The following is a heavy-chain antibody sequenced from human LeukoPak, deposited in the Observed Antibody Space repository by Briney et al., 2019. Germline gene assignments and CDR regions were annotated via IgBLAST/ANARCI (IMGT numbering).Heavy chain of an antibody. J-gene: IGHJ4*02. Sequence: SETLSLTCTVSGGSISSSSYYWGWIRQPPGKGLEWIVSIYYSGSAYYNPSLNSRATMSLDTSKNQFSLELSSVTAADTAVYYCARKPIINNAWYYFDCWGQGILVAVSS. D-gene: IGHD1/OR15-1a*01. CDR1: GGSISSSSYY. V-gene: IGHV4-39*07. CDR3: ARKPIINNAWYYFDC. CDR2: IYYSGSA.